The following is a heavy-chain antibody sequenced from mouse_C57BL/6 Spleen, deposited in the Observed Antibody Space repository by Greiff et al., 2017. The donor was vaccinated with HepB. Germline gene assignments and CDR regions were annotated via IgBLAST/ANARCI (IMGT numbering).Heavy chain of an antibody. CDR3: AREKELGNYDYAMDY. D-gene: IGHD2-1*01. CDR1: GYAFSSSW. Sequence: QVQLTKSGPELVKPWASVTISCKASGYAFSSSWMNWVKQRPGKGLEWLGLIYPGDGDTNYNGKFKGKTTLTADKSSSTAYMQRSSLTSEDSAVYFCAREKELGNYDYAMDYWGQGTSVTVSS. CDR2: IYPGDGDT. J-gene: IGHJ4*01. V-gene: IGHV1-82*01.